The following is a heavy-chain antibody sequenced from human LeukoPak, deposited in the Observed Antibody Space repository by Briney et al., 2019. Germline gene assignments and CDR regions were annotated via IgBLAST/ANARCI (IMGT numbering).Heavy chain of an antibody. CDR1: GASISSSF. J-gene: IGHJ5*02. CDR2: IYYTGST. D-gene: IGHD5/OR15-5a*01. CDR3: ARRMTVSATNWFDP. V-gene: IGHV4-59*01. Sequence: SETLSLTCTVSGASISSSFWTWIRQSPGKGLEWLAYIYYTGSTNLNPSLKSRLTISVDTSKNQFSLRLSSVTAADTAIYYCARRMTVSATNWFDPWGQGTLVTVSS.